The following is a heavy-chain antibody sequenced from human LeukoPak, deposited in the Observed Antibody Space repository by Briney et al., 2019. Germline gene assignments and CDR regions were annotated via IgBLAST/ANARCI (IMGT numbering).Heavy chain of an antibody. V-gene: IGHV3-23*01. CDR2: ISGSGGST. CDR1: GFTFSNYA. CDR3: TRREMATIGYNDY. Sequence: GGSLRLSCAASGFTFSNYAMSWVRQAPGKGLEWVSAISGSGGSTYYADSVKGRFTISRDNSKNTLYLQMNSLKTEDTAVYYCTRREMATIGYNDYWGQGTLVTVSS. J-gene: IGHJ4*02. D-gene: IGHD5-24*01.